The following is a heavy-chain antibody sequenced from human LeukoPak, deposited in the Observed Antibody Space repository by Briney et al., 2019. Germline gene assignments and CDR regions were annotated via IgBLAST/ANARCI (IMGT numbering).Heavy chain of an antibody. CDR3: ARESLRFLEWGMDV. CDR1: GYTFTGYY. CDR2: INPNSGGT. Sequence: GASVKVSCKASGYTFTGYYMHWVRQAPGQGLEWMGWINPNSGGTNYAQKFQGRVTMTRDTSISTAYMELSRLGSDDTAVYYCARESLRFLEWGMDVWGQGTTVTVSS. D-gene: IGHD3-3*01. J-gene: IGHJ6*02. V-gene: IGHV1-2*02.